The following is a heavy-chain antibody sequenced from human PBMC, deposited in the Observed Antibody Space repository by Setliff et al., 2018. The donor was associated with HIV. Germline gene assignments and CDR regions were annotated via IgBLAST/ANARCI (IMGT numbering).Heavy chain of an antibody. CDR3: ARDPVITMMVGPRFYFDY. J-gene: IGHJ4*02. D-gene: IGHD3-22*01. CDR2: IFSSGST. Sequence: PSETLSLTCTVSGGSISSGSYYWSWIRQPAGKGLEWIGRIFSSGSTSYNPSLKSRVTMSVDTSKNQFSLRLSSVTAADTAVYYCARDPVITMMVGPRFYFDYWGQGILVTVSS. V-gene: IGHV4-61*02. CDR1: GGSISSGSYY.